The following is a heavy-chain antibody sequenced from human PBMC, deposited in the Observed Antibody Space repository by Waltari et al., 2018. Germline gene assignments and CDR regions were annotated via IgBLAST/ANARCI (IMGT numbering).Heavy chain of an antibody. V-gene: IGHV3-7*03. CDR1: GFAFAGHS. CDR3: ARERRGCSRYSYYKGPGNWFDS. J-gene: IGHJ5*01. CDR2: INEAGTEQ. Sequence: DVQLVVSGGCLVQPGGSLRLSCVASGFAFAGHSMSWVRQAPGTGLEWVANINEAGTEQKHVDSRKGRNSKSRDNTKNYLSMQINTLRVDDTAVDFWARERRGCSRYSYYKGPGNWFDSWGRGTLVTVSS. D-gene: IGHD3-10*01.